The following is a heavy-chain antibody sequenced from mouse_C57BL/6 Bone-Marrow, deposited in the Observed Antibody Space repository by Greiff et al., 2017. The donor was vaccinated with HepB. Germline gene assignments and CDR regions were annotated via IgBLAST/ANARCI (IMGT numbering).Heavy chain of an antibody. V-gene: IGHV14-4*01. CDR3: ASPVCYDYDVGD. Sequence: VQLKQSGAELVRPGASVKLSCTASGFNIKDDYMHWVKQRPEQGLEWIGWIVTENGDTEYAAKFQGKSTITADTSSNTAYLQLSSLTSEDTAVYYCASPVCYDYDVGDWGQGTLVTVSA. CDR1: GFNIKDDY. CDR2: IVTENGDT. J-gene: IGHJ3*01. D-gene: IGHD2-4*01.